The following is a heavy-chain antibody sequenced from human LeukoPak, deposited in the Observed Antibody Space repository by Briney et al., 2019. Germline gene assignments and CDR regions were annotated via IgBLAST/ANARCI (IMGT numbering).Heavy chain of an antibody. V-gene: IGHV3-66*02. J-gene: IGHJ4*02. D-gene: IGHD6-13*01. CDR1: GINVSSNH. Sequence: PGGSLRLSCAASGINVSSNHMTWIRQAPGKGLEWVSLIYGGDAAYYAESVRGRFMISRDNLKNTLFLQMNSLRVEDTAVYYCVTSTGQQFIPYDYWGQGTHVTVSS. CDR3: VTSTGQQFIPYDY. CDR2: IYGGDAA.